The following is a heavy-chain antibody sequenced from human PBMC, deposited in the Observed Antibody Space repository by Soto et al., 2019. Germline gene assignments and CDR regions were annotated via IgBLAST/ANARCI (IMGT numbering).Heavy chain of an antibody. CDR3: ARDASESSIAARPGSRDPYFDY. V-gene: IGHV4-4*02. J-gene: IGHJ4*02. D-gene: IGHD6-6*01. CDR1: GGSISSSNW. CDR2: IYHSGST. Sequence: LSLTCAVSGGSISSSNWWSWVRQPPGKGLEWIGEIYHSGSTNYNPSLKSRVTISVDKSKNQFSLKLSSVTAADTAVYYCARDASESSIAARPGSRDPYFDYWGQGTLVTVSS.